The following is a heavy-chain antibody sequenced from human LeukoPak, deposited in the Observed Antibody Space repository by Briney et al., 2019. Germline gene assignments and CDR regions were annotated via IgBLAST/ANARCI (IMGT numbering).Heavy chain of an antibody. CDR1: GYSFTSYW. V-gene: IGHV5-51*01. CDR2: IYPGDSDT. J-gene: IGHJ6*02. Sequence: GESLKISCKGSGYSFTSYWIGWVRQMPGTGLEWMGIIYPGDSDTRYSPSFQGQVTISADKSISTAYLQWSSLKASDTAMYYCARQRITMSKNYYYYGMDVWGQGTTVTVSS. CDR3: ARQRITMSKNYYYYGMDV. D-gene: IGHD3-10*02.